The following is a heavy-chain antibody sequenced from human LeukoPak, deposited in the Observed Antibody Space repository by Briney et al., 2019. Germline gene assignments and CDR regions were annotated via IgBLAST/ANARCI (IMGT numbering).Heavy chain of an antibody. V-gene: IGHV1-69*13. D-gene: IGHD6-19*01. CDR2: IIPIFGTA. CDR3: ARGGIAVDRFDY. Sequence: SVKVSCKASGGTFSSYAISWVRQAPGQGLEWMGGIIPIFGTANYAQKFQGRVTITADESTSTAYMELSSLRSEDTAVYYCARGGIAVDRFDYWGQGTLVTVSS. CDR1: GGTFSSYA. J-gene: IGHJ4*02.